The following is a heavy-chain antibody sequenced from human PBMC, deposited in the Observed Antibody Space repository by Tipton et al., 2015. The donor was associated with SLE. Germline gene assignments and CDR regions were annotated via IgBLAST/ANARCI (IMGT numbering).Heavy chain of an antibody. V-gene: IGHV4-61*02. Sequence: TLSLTCTVSGGSISSGSYYWSWIRQPAGKGLEWIGRIYTSGSTNYNPSLKSRVTISVDTSKNQFSLKLSAVTAADTAVYFCARGLASYYEYHAYPFDYLGQGTRVTVSS. CDR2: IYTSGST. D-gene: IGHD3-22*01. J-gene: IGHJ4*02. CDR3: ARGLASYYEYHAYPFDY. CDR1: GGSISSGSYY.